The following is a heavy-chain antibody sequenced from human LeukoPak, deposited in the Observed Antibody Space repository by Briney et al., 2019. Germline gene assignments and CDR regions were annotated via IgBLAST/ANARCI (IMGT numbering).Heavy chain of an antibody. V-gene: IGHV4-4*02. CDR2: IYHSEST. J-gene: IGHJ4*02. CDR3: SRAGYSGSYYVVYY. CDR1: GGSISSGNW. D-gene: IGHD1-26*01. Sequence: PSGTLSLTCAVSGGSISSGNWWSWVRQPPWKGLEWIGEIYHSESTNYNPSLKSRVTISLDKSKNHFSLKLSSVTAADTAVYYCSRAGYSGSYYVVYYWGQGTLVTVSS.